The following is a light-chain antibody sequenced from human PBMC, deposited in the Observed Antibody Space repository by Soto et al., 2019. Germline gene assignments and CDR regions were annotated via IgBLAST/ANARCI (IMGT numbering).Light chain of an antibody. CDR2: LNSDGSH. J-gene: IGLJ3*02. V-gene: IGLV4-69*01. CDR3: QTWGTGLLV. CDR1: SGHSSYA. Sequence: QPVLTQSPSASASLGASVKLTCTLSSGHSSYAVAWHQQQPEKGPRYLMNLNSDGSHTKGDAIPDRFSGSSSGAERYLTISSLQSEDEADYYCQTWGTGLLVFGGGTKLTVL.